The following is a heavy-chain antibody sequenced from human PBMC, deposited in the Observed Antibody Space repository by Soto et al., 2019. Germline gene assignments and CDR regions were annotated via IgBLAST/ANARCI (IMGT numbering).Heavy chain of an antibody. CDR2: IGADNGDT. V-gene: IGHV1-18*01. D-gene: IGHD1-26*01. CDR3: ERDGKGAQGFDP. Sequence: QVQLVQSGAEVKKPGASVKVSCKASGYTFSTYGFSWVRQAPGQGLEGMGWIGADNGDTNYAQNFQGRVTLTTDTSTTTSYMELRSLTSDDTAVYFCERDGKGAQGFDPWGQGTLVTVSS. J-gene: IGHJ5*02. CDR1: GYTFSTYG.